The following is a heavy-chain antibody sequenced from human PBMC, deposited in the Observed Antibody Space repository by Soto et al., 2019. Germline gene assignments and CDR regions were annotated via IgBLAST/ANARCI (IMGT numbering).Heavy chain of an antibody. CDR1: GYTFTSYA. Sequence: QVQLVQSGAEVKKPGASVKVSCKASGYTFTSYAMHWVRQAPGQRLEWMGWINAGNGNTKYSQKFQGRVTITRDTSASTAYMELSSLRSEDTAVYYCARVLIVGVHHWYFDLWGRGTLVTVSS. CDR3: ARVLIVGVHHWYFDL. CDR2: INAGNGNT. V-gene: IGHV1-3*01. J-gene: IGHJ2*01. D-gene: IGHD1-26*01.